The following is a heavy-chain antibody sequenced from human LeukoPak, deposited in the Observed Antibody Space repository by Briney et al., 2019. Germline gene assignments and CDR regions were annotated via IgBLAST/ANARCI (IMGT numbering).Heavy chain of an antibody. Sequence: GASVKVSCKAAGGTISNYVISWVRRAPGQGLEWMGGIIPIFTTANYAQKFQGRVTITADESTSTAYMELSSLRSEDTAVYYCARGPQVGAFDLWGQGTIVTVSS. D-gene: IGHD1-26*01. J-gene: IGHJ3*01. CDR2: IIPIFTTA. CDR1: GGTISNYV. CDR3: ARGPQVGAFDL. V-gene: IGHV1-69*13.